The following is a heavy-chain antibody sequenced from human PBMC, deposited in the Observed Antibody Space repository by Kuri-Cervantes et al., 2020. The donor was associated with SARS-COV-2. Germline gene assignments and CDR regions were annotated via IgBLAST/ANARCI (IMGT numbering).Heavy chain of an antibody. J-gene: IGHJ6*03. CDR3: ARSGYYSRGVTYYYMDV. CDR1: GGSFSSCY. CDR2: IYYSGST. V-gene: IGHV4-59*12. Sequence: SETLSLTCAVYGGSFSSCYWSWIRQPPGQGLEWLGYIYYSGSTKYNPSLESRVTISLDTSRNQFSLKLSSVTAADSAVYYCARSGYYSRGVTYYYMDVWDKGTTVTVSS. D-gene: IGHD3-22*01.